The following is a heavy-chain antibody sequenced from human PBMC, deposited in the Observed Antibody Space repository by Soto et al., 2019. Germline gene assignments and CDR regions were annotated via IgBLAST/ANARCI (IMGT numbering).Heavy chain of an antibody. CDR2: INPNSGGT. J-gene: IGHJ4*02. Sequence: ASVKVSCKASGYTFTGYYMHWVRQAPGQGLEWMGWINPNSGGTNYAQKFQGRVTMTRDTSISTAYMELSRLRSDDTAVYYCARDWGRAVLMVYAYYFDYWDQGTLVTVSS. V-gene: IGHV1-2*02. CDR3: ARDWGRAVLMVYAYYFDY. D-gene: IGHD2-8*01. CDR1: GYTFTGYY.